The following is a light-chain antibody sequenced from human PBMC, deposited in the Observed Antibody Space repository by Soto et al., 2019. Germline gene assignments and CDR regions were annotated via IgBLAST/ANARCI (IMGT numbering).Light chain of an antibody. J-gene: IGKJ5*01. CDR1: QSVSTY. Sequence: VLTKNTATLSLPTGKKTTLSCRASQSVSTYLAWYQQKPGQAPRLLIYDASNRATGIPARFSGIGSGTDFTLTISSLEPEDFAVYHCQQRSSWPSFGQGIRLETK. CDR3: QQRSSWPS. V-gene: IGKV3-11*01. CDR2: DAS.